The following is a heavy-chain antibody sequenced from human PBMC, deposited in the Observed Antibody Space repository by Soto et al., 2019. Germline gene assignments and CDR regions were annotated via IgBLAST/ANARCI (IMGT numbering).Heavy chain of an antibody. CDR1: GFTFSSYA. Sequence: ESGGGVVQPGRSLRLSCAASGFTFSSYAMHWVRQAPGKGLEWVAVISYDGSNKYYADSVKGRFTISRDNSKNTLYLQMNSLRAEDTAVYYCARDGGCSGGSCYSSGFDYWGQGTLVTVSS. CDR3: ARDGGCSGGSCYSSGFDY. J-gene: IGHJ4*02. V-gene: IGHV3-30-3*01. D-gene: IGHD2-15*01. CDR2: ISYDGSNK.